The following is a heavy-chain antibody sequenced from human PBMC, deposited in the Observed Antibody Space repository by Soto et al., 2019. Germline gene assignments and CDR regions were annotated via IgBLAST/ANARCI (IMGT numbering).Heavy chain of an antibody. CDR1: GYTFTNYT. Sequence: GASVKVSCKASGYTFTNYTIHWVRQAPGQRLEWMGWINAGNGNTKYSQKFQGRVTITRDTSASTAYMELSSLRSEDTAAYYCARASDIVVVPARIAAGSPGKNWFDPWGQGTLVTVSS. CDR2: INAGNGNT. CDR3: ARASDIVVVPARIAAGSPGKNWFDP. J-gene: IGHJ5*02. D-gene: IGHD2-2*01. V-gene: IGHV1-3*01.